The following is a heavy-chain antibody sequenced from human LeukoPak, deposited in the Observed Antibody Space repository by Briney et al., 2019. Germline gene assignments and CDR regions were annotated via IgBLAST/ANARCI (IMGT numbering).Heavy chain of an antibody. CDR1: GGSFSGYY. CDR3: AGTSRRYYDFWSGYFFVY. D-gene: IGHD3-3*01. J-gene: IGHJ4*02. CDR2: INHSGST. V-gene: IGHV4-34*01. Sequence: PSETLSLTCAVYGGSFSGYYWSWIRQPPGKGLEWIGVINHSGSTNYNPSLKSRVTISVDTSKNQFSLKLSSVTAADTAVYYCAGTSRRYYDFWSGYFFVYWGQGTLVTVSS.